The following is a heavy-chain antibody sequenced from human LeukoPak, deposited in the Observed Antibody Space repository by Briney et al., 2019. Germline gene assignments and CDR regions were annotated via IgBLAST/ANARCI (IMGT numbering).Heavy chain of an antibody. CDR2: IKQDGSER. CDR1: GFAFSSYE. CDR3: ARDTAGGNDY. D-gene: IGHD1-1*01. Sequence: GGSLRLSCADSGFAFSSYEMNWVRQAPGKGLEWLANIKQDGSERNYMDSVKGRFTISRDNARKSLYLQMHSLRAGDTAVYYCARDTAGGNDYWGQGTLVTVSS. J-gene: IGHJ4*02. V-gene: IGHV3-7*01.